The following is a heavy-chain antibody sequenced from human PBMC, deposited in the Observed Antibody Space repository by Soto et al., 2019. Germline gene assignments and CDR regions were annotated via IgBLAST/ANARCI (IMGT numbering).Heavy chain of an antibody. CDR3: ARLSGDHSAFFSYGMDA. D-gene: IGHD2-21*01. J-gene: IGHJ6*02. CDR1: GFTFSSYA. V-gene: IGHV3-74*01. CDR2: INSDGTIS. Sequence: GGSLRLSCAASGFTFSSYAMSWVRQAPGKGPEWLSGINSDGTISSYADSVKGRFTISRDNARNTLSLQMNSLRADDTAVYYCARLSGDHSAFFSYGMDAWGQGTTVTVSS.